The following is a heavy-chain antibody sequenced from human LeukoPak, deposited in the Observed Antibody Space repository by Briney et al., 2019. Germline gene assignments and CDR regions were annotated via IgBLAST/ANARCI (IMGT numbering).Heavy chain of an antibody. Sequence: ASVKVSCKASGGTFSSYAISWVRQAPGQGLEWMGGIIPIFGTANYAQKFQGRVTITADKSTSKAYMELSSLRSEDTAVYYCARKLKYYGSGSYDYWGQGTLVTVSS. CDR2: IIPIFGTA. J-gene: IGHJ4*02. CDR1: GGTFSSYA. CDR3: ARKLKYYGSGSYDY. V-gene: IGHV1-69*06. D-gene: IGHD3-10*01.